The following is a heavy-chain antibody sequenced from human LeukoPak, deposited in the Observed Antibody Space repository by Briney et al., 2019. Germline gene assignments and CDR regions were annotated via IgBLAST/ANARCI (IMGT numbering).Heavy chain of an antibody. V-gene: IGHV4-4*07. CDR3: ARGRPYYYGSGSYYGARQTIDY. D-gene: IGHD3-10*01. CDR1: GGSISSYY. CDR2: IYTSGST. J-gene: IGHJ4*02. Sequence: SETLSLTCTVSGGSISSYYWSWIRQPAGKGLEWIGRIYTSGSTNYNPSLKSRVTMSVDTSKNQFSLKLSSVTAADTAVYYCARGRPYYYGSGSYYGARQTIDYWGQGTLVTVSS.